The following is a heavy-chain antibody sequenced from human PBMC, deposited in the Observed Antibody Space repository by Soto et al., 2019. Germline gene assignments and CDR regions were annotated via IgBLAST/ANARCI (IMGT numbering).Heavy chain of an antibody. V-gene: IGHV3-30-3*01. CDR1: GFTFSSYA. Sequence: GGSLRLSCAASGFTFSSYAMHWVRQAPGKGLEWVAVISYDGSNKYYADSVKGRFTISRDNSKNTLYLQMNSLRAEDTAVYYCARGSAAATDYYYGMDVWGQGTTVTVSS. CDR3: ARGSAAATDYYYGMDV. CDR2: ISYDGSNK. J-gene: IGHJ6*02. D-gene: IGHD2-15*01.